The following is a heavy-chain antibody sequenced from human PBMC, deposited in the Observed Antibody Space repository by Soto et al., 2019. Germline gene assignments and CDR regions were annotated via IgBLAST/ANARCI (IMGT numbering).Heavy chain of an antibody. CDR2: INHSGST. J-gene: IGHJ4*02. V-gene: IGHV4-34*01. CDR1: GGSFSRYY. D-gene: IGHD3-9*01. Sequence: SETLSLTCAVCGGSFSRYYWCWFRHPPGKGLEWIGEINHSGSTNYNPSLKSRVTISVDTSKNQFSLKLSSVTAADTAVYYCASAYDILTGYYIEWGQGTLVTVSS. CDR3: ASAYDILTGYYIE.